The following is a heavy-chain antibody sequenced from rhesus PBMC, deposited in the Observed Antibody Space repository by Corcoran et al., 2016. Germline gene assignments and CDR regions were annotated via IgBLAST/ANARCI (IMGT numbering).Heavy chain of an antibody. CDR1: GGSISSNY. J-gene: IGHJ6*01. CDR3: ARLGWGDYYVYGLDS. V-gene: IGHV4-173*01. Sequence: QLQLQESGPGLVKPSETLSLTCAVSGGSISSNYWSWIRQPPGKGTEWIGRNSGSGGSTDYTPSLKSRVTISTATSKNQFSLKLSSVTAADTAVYYCARLGWGDYYVYGLDSWGQGVVVTVSS. CDR2: NSGSGGST. D-gene: IGHD3-34*01.